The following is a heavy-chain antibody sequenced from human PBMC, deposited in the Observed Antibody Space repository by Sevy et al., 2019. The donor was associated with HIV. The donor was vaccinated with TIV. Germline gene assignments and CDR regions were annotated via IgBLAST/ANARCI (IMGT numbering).Heavy chain of an antibody. CDR2: TRNKADSYTT. J-gene: IGHJ4*02. CDR1: GFTFSDHY. CDR3: TTHAGIAAAGRVFDY. V-gene: IGHV3-72*01. Sequence: GESLKISCAASGFTFSDHYMEWVRQAPGKGLEWVGRTRNKADSYTTEYAASVKGRFTIPRDDSKNSLYLQMNSLKTEDTAVYYCTTHAGIAAAGRVFDYWGQGTLVTVSS. D-gene: IGHD6-13*01.